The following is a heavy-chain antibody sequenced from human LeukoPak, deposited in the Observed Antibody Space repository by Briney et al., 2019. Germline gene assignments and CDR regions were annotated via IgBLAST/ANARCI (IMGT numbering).Heavy chain of an antibody. V-gene: IGHV1-8*01. D-gene: IGHD6-13*01. Sequence: ASVTVSCKASGYTFTSYDINWVRQATGQGLEWMGWMNPNSGNTGYAQKFQGRVTMTRNTSISTAYMELSSLRSEDTAVYYCARGSSWYYAFDIWGQGTMVTVSS. CDR1: GYTFTSYD. CDR2: MNPNSGNT. CDR3: ARGSSWYYAFDI. J-gene: IGHJ3*02.